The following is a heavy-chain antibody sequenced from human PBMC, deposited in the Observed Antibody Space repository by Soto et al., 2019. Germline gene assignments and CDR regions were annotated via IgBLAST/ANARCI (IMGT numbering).Heavy chain of an antibody. CDR3: ARYYGSGSYLDY. CDR2: IYHSGST. D-gene: IGHD3-10*01. J-gene: IGHJ4*02. V-gene: IGHV4-30-2*01. Sequence: SETLSLTCAVSGGSISSGGYSWSWIRQPPGKGLEWIGYIYHSGSTYYNPSLKSRVTISVDRSKNQFSLKLSSVTAADTAVYYCARYYGSGSYLDYWGQGTLVTVSS. CDR1: GGSISSGGYS.